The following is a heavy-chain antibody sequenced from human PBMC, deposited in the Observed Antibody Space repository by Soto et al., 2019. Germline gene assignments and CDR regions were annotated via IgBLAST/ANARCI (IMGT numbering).Heavy chain of an antibody. CDR3: ASGYYYDSSGYYSDYYYYGMDV. Sequence: ASVKVSCKASGYTFTSYAMHWVRQAPGQRLEWMGWINAGNGNTKYSQKFQGRVTITRDTSASTAYMELSSLRSEDTAVYYCASGYYYDSSGYYSDYYYYGMDVWGQGTTVTVSS. CDR1: GYTFTSYA. D-gene: IGHD3-22*01. V-gene: IGHV1-3*01. J-gene: IGHJ6*02. CDR2: INAGNGNT.